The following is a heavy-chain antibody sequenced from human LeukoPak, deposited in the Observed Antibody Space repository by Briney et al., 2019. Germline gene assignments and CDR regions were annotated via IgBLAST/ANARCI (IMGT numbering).Heavy chain of an antibody. J-gene: IGHJ4*02. CDR2: ISGSGGST. CDR3: AKGTGSYYFRFDY. D-gene: IGHD1-26*01. V-gene: IGHV3-23*01. Sequence: GGSLRLSCAASGFTFSSYAMSWVRQAPGKGLEWASTISGSGGSTYYADSVKGRFTISRDNSKNTLYLQMNSLRAEDTAVYYCAKGTGSYYFRFDYWGQGTLVTVSS. CDR1: GFTFSSYA.